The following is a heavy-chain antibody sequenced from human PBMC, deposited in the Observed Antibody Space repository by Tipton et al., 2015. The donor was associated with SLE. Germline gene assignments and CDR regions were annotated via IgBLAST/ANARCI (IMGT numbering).Heavy chain of an antibody. Sequence: SLRLSCAASGFTFSSYAMHWVRQAPGKGLEWVAVISYDGSNKYYADSVKGRFTISRDNSKNTLYLQMNSLRAEDTAVYYCARDVYTDYYYYYYTDVWGKGTTVTVSS. J-gene: IGHJ6*03. CDR3: ARDVYTDYYYYYYTDV. CDR1: GFTFSSYA. CDR2: ISYDGSNK. V-gene: IGHV3-30-3*01. D-gene: IGHD5-18*01.